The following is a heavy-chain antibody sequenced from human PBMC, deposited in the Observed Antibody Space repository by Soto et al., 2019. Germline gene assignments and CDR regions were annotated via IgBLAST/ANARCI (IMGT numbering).Heavy chain of an antibody. D-gene: IGHD2-15*01. Sequence: GGSLRLSCAASGFTFSNAWMSWVRQAPGKGLEWVGRIKSKTDGGTTDYAAPVKGRFTISRDDSKNTLYLQMNSLKTEDTAVYYCTTDETSQDIVVLGVVTTCFAYWGQGTLVTVSS. CDR3: TTDETSQDIVVLGVVTTCFAY. V-gene: IGHV3-15*01. CDR1: GFTFSNAW. CDR2: IKSKTDGGTT. J-gene: IGHJ4*02.